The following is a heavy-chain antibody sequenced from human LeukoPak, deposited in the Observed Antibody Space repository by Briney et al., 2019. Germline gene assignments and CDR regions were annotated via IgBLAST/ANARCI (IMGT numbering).Heavy chain of an antibody. CDR1: SGPISTYY. CDR2: IYYSGST. CDR3: ARTRPGTGYFFDS. J-gene: IGHJ4*02. V-gene: IGHV4-59*08. Sequence: SETLSLTCTVSSGPISTYYWSWIRQPPGKGLEWIGYIYYSGSTYFNPSLKSRVTMSIDTSKNQFSLNLASVTAADTAVYYCARTRPGTGYFFDSWGRGTLVTVSS. D-gene: IGHD6-19*01.